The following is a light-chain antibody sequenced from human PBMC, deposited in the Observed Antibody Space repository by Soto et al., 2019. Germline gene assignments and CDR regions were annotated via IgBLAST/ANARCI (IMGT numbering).Light chain of an antibody. Sequence: DIQMTQSPSSLSASVGDRVTITCRASQSISSYLNWYQQKPGKAPQLLIYAASSLQSGVPSRFSGSGSGTHFTLAISSLQPEDVATYYCQQSYSVYTFGQGTKLEIK. J-gene: IGKJ2*01. CDR1: QSISSY. CDR3: QQSYSVYT. V-gene: IGKV1-39*01. CDR2: AAS.